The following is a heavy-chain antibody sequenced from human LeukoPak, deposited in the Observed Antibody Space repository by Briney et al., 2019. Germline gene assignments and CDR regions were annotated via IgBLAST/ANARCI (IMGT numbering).Heavy chain of an antibody. CDR2: INPSGGST. V-gene: IGHV1-46*01. D-gene: IGHD4-17*01. CDR3: ARGRYRYGDYYP. CDR1: GYTFTSYY. J-gene: IGHJ5*02. Sequence: ASVKVSCKASGYTFTSYYMHWVRQAPGQGLEWMGIINPSGGSTSYAQKFQGRVTMTRDMSTSTVYMELSSLRSEDTAVYYCARGRYRYGDYYPWGQGTLVTLSS.